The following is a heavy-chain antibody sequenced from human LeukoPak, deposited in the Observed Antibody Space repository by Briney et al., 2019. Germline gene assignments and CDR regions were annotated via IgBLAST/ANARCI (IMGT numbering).Heavy chain of an antibody. Sequence: PGGSLRLSCTASGFTFSSYWMHWVREVPGKGLVWVSRINSVGSSTSYAESVEGRFTISRDNARNSLYLQMNSLRAEDTAVYYCARDHREGRDGYDHRDYWGQGTLVTISS. J-gene: IGHJ4*02. CDR2: INSVGSST. D-gene: IGHD5-24*01. CDR3: ARDHREGRDGYDHRDY. CDR1: GFTFSSYW. V-gene: IGHV3-74*01.